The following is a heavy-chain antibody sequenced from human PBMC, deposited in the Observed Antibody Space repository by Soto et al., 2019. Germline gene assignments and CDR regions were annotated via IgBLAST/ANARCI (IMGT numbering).Heavy chain of an antibody. CDR2: ISSSSSYI. D-gene: IGHD6-19*01. CDR1: GFTFSSYS. V-gene: IGHV3-21*01. J-gene: IGHJ6*02. CDR3: AREHRSSGWTYYYYGMDV. Sequence: EVQLVESGGGLVKPGGSLRLSCAASGFTFSSYSMNWVRQAPGKGLEWVSSISSSSSYIYYADSVKGRFTISRDNDKNSLYLQMNSLRAEDTAVYYCAREHRSSGWTYYYYGMDVWGQGTTVTVSS.